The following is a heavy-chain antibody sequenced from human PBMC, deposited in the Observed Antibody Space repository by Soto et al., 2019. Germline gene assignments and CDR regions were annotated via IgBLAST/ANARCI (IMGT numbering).Heavy chain of an antibody. CDR2: ISAYNGNT. Sequence: ASVKVSCKASGYTFTSYGISWVRQAPGQGLEWMGWISAYNGNTNYAQKLQGRVTMTTDTSTSTAYMELRSLRSDDTAAYYCARENYYYYYGMDVWGQGTTVTVSS. V-gene: IGHV1-18*04. J-gene: IGHJ6*02. CDR3: ARENYYYYYGMDV. CDR1: GYTFTSYG.